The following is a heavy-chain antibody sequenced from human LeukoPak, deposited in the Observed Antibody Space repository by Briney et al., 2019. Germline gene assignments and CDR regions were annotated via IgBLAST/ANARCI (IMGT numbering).Heavy chain of an antibody. CDR2: INSDGSST. J-gene: IGHJ4*02. Sequence: GGSLRLSCAASGFTFSSYWMHWVRHAPGKGLVWVSRINSDGSSTSYADSVKGRFTISRDNAKNTLYLQMNSLRAEDTAVYYCARAPPLIAVAAPEGYWGQGTLVTVSS. CDR3: ARAPPLIAVAAPEGY. CDR1: GFTFSSYW. V-gene: IGHV3-74*01. D-gene: IGHD6-19*01.